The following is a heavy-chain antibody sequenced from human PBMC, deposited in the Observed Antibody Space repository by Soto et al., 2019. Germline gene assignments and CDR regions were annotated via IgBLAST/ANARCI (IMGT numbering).Heavy chain of an antibody. CDR2: INPSGGSA. V-gene: IGHV1-46*01. J-gene: IGHJ6*04. CDR1: GYTFTSYY. Sequence: ASVKVSCKASGYTFTSYYIHWVRQAPGQGLEWMGIINPSGGSASYARKFQGRVAMTRDTSTSTVYMEVSSLGYEDTAVYYCARDQTPTQPSHYYGMAVGGKGTTVTVSS. CDR3: ARDQTPTQPSHYYGMAV.